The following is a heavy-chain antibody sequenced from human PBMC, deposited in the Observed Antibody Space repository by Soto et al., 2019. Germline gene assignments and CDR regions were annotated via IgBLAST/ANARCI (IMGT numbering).Heavy chain of an antibody. CDR1: GFTFSSYS. CDR2: ISSSSSTI. CDR3: ARDHPFDP. V-gene: IGHV3-48*01. J-gene: IGHJ5*02. Sequence: PGGSLRLSCAASGFTFSSYSMNWVRQAPGKGLEWVSYISSSSSTIYYADSVKGRFTISRDNAKNSLYLQMNSLRAEDTAVYYCARDHPFDPWGQGTLVTVSS.